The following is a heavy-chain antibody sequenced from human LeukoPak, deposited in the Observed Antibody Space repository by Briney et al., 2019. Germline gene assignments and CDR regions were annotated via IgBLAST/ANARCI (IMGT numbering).Heavy chain of an antibody. CDR3: ARSQYYYDSSGYYGYYFDY. D-gene: IGHD3-22*01. J-gene: IGHJ4*02. CDR1: GFTFSSYA. V-gene: IGHV3-30*14. CDR2: ISYDGSNK. Sequence: PGGSLRLSCAASGFTFSSYAMHWVRQAPGKGLEWVAVISYDGSNKYYADSVKGRFTISRDNSKNTLYLQMNSLRAEDTAVYYCARSQYYYDSSGYYGYYFDYWGQGTLVTVSS.